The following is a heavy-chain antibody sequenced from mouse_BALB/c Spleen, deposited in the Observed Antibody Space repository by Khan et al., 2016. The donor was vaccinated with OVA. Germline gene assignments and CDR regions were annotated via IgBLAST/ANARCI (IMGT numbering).Heavy chain of an antibody. D-gene: IGHD1-2*01. CDR1: GYSITSGYG. Sequence: XVKLQESGPGLVKPSQSLSLTCTVTGYSITSGYGWNWIRQFPGNKLEWMGYISYSGSTNYNPSLKSRISITRDTSKNQFFLQLNSVTTEDTATYYCARTARIKYWGQGTTLTVSS. J-gene: IGHJ2*01. V-gene: IGHV3-2*02. CDR3: ARTARIKY. CDR2: ISYSGST.